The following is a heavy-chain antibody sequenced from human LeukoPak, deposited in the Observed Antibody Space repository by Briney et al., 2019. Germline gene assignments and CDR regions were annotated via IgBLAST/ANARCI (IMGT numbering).Heavy chain of an antibody. V-gene: IGHV3-30*04. D-gene: IGHD3-10*01. CDR1: GFTFSSYA. CDR2: ISYDGSNK. Sequence: GGSLRLSCAASGFTFSSYAMHWVRQAPGKGLEWVAVISYDGSNKYYADSVKGRFTISRDNSKKTLYLQMNSLRAEDTAVYYCVGYGSGSYYNYYMDVWGKGTTVTVSS. CDR3: VGYGSGSYYNYYMDV. J-gene: IGHJ6*03.